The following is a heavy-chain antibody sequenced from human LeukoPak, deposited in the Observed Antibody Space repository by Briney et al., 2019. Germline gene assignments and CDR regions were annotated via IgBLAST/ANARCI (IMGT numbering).Heavy chain of an antibody. CDR1: GFTFSSYT. J-gene: IGHJ4*02. CDR3: ARGEYSSGWYYFDY. CDR2: ISSDGSNK. V-gene: IGHV3-30-3*01. Sequence: GRSLRLSCAASGFTFSSYTMQWVRQAPGKGLEWVAFISSDGSNKYYADSVKGRFTISRDNSKNTLYVQMNSLRAEDTAVYYCARGEYSSGWYYFDYWGQGTLVTVSS. D-gene: IGHD6-19*01.